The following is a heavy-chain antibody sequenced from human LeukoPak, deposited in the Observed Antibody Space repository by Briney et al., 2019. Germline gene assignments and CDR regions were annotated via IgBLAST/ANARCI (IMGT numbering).Heavy chain of an antibody. CDR2: IYNSGST. J-gene: IGHJ4*02. CDR1: GGSISSYY. Sequence: SETLSLTCTVSGGSISSYYWSWIRQPPGKGLEWIGYIYNSGSTIYNPSLKSRATISADTSKNQFSLQLSSVTAADTAVYYCVRDRELNYWGQGTLVTVS. CDR3: VRDRELNY. V-gene: IGHV4-59*01. D-gene: IGHD1-7*01.